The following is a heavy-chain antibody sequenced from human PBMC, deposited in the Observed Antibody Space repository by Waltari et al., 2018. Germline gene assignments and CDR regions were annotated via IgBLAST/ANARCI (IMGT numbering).Heavy chain of an antibody. V-gene: IGHV1-69*01. CDR2: IIPIFGTA. Sequence: QVQLVQSGAEVKKPGSSVKVSCKASGGTFSSYAISWVRQAPGQGLEWMGGIIPIFGTANYAQKFQGRVTITADESTSTAYMELSSLRSEDTAVYYCARDIASQGRITMVRGVLWFDPWGQGTLVTVST. D-gene: IGHD3-10*01. CDR1: GGTFSSYA. J-gene: IGHJ5*02. CDR3: ARDIASQGRITMVRGVLWFDP.